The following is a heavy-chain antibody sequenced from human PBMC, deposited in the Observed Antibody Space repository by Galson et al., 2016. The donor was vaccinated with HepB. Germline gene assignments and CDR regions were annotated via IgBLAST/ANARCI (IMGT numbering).Heavy chain of an antibody. CDR3: ARDPRPQPFYAMDV. Sequence: SLRLSCAAPGFTFINYAMHWVRQAPGKGLEWVAVISYDGSIKYYADSVKGRFTISRDNSKNTLYRQLNSLRPEETAVLYCARDPRPQPFYAMDVWGKGTTVTVSS. V-gene: IGHV3-30*14. J-gene: IGHJ6*04. CDR2: ISYDGSIK. CDR1: GFTFINYA.